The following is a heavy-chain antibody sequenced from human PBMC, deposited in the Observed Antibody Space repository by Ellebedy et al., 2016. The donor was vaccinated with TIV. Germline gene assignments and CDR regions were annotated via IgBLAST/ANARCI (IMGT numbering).Heavy chain of an antibody. CDR3: TTDGDRVTVLGYNYYAMDV. D-gene: IGHD2-21*02. CDR1: GFTLSNAW. J-gene: IGHJ6*02. CDR2: LRSIRNGGTT. Sequence: GESLKISXAASGFTLSNAWVSWVRQAAGKGLEWVGRLRSIRNGGTTEYAAPVKGRFTISRDGSEDTLYLQMNSLKTEDTAVYYCTTDGDRVTVLGYNYYAMDVWGQGTTVTVSS. V-gene: IGHV3-15*01.